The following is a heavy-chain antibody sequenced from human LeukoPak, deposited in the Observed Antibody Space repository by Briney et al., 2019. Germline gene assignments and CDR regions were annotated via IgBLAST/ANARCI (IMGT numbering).Heavy chain of an antibody. J-gene: IGHJ6*03. V-gene: IGHV3-33*06. CDR2: ILYDVINT. Sequence: AFILYDVINTYYAASVKGRFTISRDNSKNTLYLQMNSLRAEDTAVYYCAKCSDYYYYMDVWGKGTTVTVSS. D-gene: IGHD3-10*02. CDR3: AKCSDYYYYMDV.